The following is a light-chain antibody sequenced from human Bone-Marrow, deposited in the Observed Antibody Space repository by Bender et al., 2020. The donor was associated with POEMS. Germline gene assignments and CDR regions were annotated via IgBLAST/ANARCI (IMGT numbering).Light chain of an antibody. CDR2: ANN. CDR1: GSNIGGYP. J-gene: IGLJ3*02. V-gene: IGLV1-44*01. Sequence: QSVLTQPPSVSGTPGQRVTISCSGSGSNIGGYPVNWYQQLPGTAPRLLIYANNNRPSGVPDRFSGSKSGTSASLAITGLQSDDEAIYFCVAWDASLNGWVFGGGTKLTVL. CDR3: VAWDASLNGWV.